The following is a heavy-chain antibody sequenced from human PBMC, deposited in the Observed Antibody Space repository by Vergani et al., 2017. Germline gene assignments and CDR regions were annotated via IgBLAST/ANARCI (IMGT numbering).Heavy chain of an antibody. Sequence: QVQLQESGPGLVKPSETLSLTCAVSGYSISSGYYWGWIRQPPGKGLEWIGSIYHSGSTYYNPSLKSRVTISVDTSKNQFSLKLSSVTAADTAVYYCARELRKAPDLWGQGTLVTVSS. CDR1: GYSISSGYY. D-gene: IGHD2-15*01. CDR3: ARELRKAPDL. V-gene: IGHV4-38-2*02. CDR2: IYHSGST. J-gene: IGHJ5*02.